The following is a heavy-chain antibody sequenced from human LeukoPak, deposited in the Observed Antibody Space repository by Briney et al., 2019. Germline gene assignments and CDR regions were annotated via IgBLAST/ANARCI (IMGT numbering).Heavy chain of an antibody. CDR1: GYTFTGSY. Sequence: GASVKVSCKASGYTFTGSYLHWVRQAPGQGLEWMGWINPNSGGTNYAQKFQGRVTMTRDTSISTAYMELSRLRSDDTAVYYCAREATRGNWFDPWGQGTLVTVSS. CDR3: AREATRGNWFDP. D-gene: IGHD4-11*01. J-gene: IGHJ5*02. CDR2: INPNSGGT. V-gene: IGHV1-2*02.